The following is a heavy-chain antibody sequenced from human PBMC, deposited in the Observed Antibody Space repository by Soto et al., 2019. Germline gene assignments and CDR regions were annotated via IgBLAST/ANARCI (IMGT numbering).Heavy chain of an antibody. Sequence: QVQLVQSGTEVKRPGDSVKVSCKASGYTFTAYYVHWVRQAPGQGLLWMGWINPNSGDTYLAQRFQGRVTMNRDTAIGTADMELRGLTSDDTAEYYCAKGGAIVAAGTRVYLSNARDVWGQAPTVTVSS. D-gene: IGHD1-26*01. CDR3: AKGGAIVAAGTRVYLSNARDV. CDR1: GYTFTAYY. CDR2: INPNSGDT. J-gene: IGHJ6*01. V-gene: IGHV1-2*02.